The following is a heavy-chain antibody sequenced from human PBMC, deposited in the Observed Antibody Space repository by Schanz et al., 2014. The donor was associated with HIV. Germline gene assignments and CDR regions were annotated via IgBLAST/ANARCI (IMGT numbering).Heavy chain of an antibody. D-gene: IGHD3-10*01. V-gene: IGHV3-30*18. J-gene: IGHJ6*02. CDR1: GFTFSRFG. CDR2: ISNDGSNE. Sequence: VQLVESGGGLEQPGGSLRLSCAASGFTFSRFGIHWVRQAPGKGLEWVAVISNDGSNEYYADSVKGRFTLSRDNSENTVYLQMNSLRAEDTAVYYCAKEWYYGSGSMDYGLDVWGQGTTVTVSS. CDR3: AKEWYYGSGSMDYGLDV.